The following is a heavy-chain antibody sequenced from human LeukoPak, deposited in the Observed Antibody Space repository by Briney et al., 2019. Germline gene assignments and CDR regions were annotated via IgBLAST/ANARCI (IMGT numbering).Heavy chain of an antibody. V-gene: IGHV3-74*01. D-gene: IGHD2-21*01. CDR3: ARGIADLDY. J-gene: IGHJ4*02. CDR1: GFTFSRNW. Sequence: GGSLRLSCAASGFTFSRNWMLWVRQAPGKGLVWVSRINRDGSSTTYADSAKGRFTTSRDNTKNTLYLQMDSLRAEDTAVYYYARGIADLDYWGRGALVTVSS. CDR2: INRDGSST.